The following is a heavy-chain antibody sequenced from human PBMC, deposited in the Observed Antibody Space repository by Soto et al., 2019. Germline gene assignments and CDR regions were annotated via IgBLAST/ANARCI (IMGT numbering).Heavy chain of an antibody. D-gene: IGHD1-7*01. V-gene: IGHV5-10-1*03. CDR2: IDPGDSYT. J-gene: IGHJ4*02. CDR1: VYIFSNYL. CDR3: ARTGLTGTQNPDH. Sequence: EEQLVQSGAEVKEPGESLRISCKGSVYIFSNYLITWVRQLPGRGLEWMGRIDPGDSYTDYSPSFQGHVTFSVDKSIDTAYLHLRASDTAMYFCARTGLTGTQNPDHWGQGTLVTVSS.